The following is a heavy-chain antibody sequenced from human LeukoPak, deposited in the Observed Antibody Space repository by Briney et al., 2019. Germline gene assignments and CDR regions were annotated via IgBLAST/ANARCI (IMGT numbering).Heavy chain of an antibody. D-gene: IGHD1-26*01. J-gene: IGHJ4*02. V-gene: IGHV3-21*01. CDR3: ARGIVGADYYFDY. Sequence: GGSLRLSCAASGFTFSSYSMNWVRQAPGKGLEWVSSISSSSSYIYYADSVKGRFTISRDNAKNSLYLQMNSLRAEDTAAYYCARGIVGADYYFDYWGQGTLVTVSS. CDR1: GFTFSSYS. CDR2: ISSSSSYI.